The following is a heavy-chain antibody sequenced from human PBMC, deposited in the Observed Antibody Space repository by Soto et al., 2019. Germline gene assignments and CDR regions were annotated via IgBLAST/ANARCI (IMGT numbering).Heavy chain of an antibody. D-gene: IGHD2-15*01. CDR3: ARARLHRGVDYYYGMDV. Sequence: VSCKASGYTFTGYYMHWVRQAPGQGLEWMGWINPNSGGTNYAQKFQGWVTMTRDTSISTAYMELSRLRSDDTAVYYCARARLHRGVDYYYGMDVWGQGTTVTVSS. CDR1: GYTFTGYY. V-gene: IGHV1-2*04. J-gene: IGHJ6*02. CDR2: INPNSGGT.